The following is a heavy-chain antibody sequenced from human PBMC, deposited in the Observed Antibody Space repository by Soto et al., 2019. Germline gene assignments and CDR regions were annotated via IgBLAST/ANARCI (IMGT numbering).Heavy chain of an antibody. CDR2: ISAYNGNT. J-gene: IGHJ4*02. CDR3: ARDKERVFNAPPX. V-gene: IGHV1-18*01. Sequence: ASMKVSCKASGYTFTSYGISWVRQAPGQGLEWMGCISAYNGNTNYAQKLQGRVTMTTETSTSTDYMELRSLRSEDTAVYYCARDKERVFNAPPXWGQATLVTVSX. CDR1: GYTFTSYG.